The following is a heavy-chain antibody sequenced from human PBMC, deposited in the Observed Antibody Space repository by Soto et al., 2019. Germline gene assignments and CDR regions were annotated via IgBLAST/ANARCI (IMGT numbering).Heavy chain of an antibody. CDR1: CGSIGSGAYY. D-gene: IGHD5-12*01. CDR2: LYVRGST. CDR3: ARAQGGYGWLDP. J-gene: IGHJ5*02. V-gene: IGHV4-31*03. Sequence: QLRRQESGSGLVKPSQTLSLTCTVSCGSIGSGAYYWIWIRQHPEKDLDYIWYLYVRGSTAYNPFLKGRVTISEGTSKHQFSLMLRSVTGADTAVYYCARAQGGYGWLDPWGQGTLVTVSS.